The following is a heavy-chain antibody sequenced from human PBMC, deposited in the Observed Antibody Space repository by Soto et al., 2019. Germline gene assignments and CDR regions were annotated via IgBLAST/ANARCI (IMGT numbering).Heavy chain of an antibody. V-gene: IGHV1-18*01. CDR1: GYTFSRYG. CDR3: AQNGQPLYYYYGIDV. CDR2: ISGYNGDT. J-gene: IGHJ6*02. D-gene: IGHD2-8*01. Sequence: QGQLVQSGPEAKKPGASVKVSCKASGYTFSRYGISWVRQAPGQGLEWMGWISGYNGDTKYAQKVQGRVTMTIDTSTYTAYMELRSLTSDDTAIYYCAQNGQPLYYYYGIDVWRQGTTVTVSS.